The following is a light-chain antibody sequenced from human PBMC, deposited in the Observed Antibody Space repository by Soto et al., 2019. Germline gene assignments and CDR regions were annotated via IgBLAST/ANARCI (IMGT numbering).Light chain of an antibody. CDR1: QNVGTN. J-gene: IGKJ4*01. CDR2: GAS. CDR3: QQYNNWGLA. Sequence: IVMTQSPATLSVSPGEGVTLSCRASQNVGTNLAWYQQRPGQAPRLLIYGASTRATGVPASFSGSGSGTEFTLTIKSLQSVDFAVYFCQQYNNWGLAFGGGTKVEI. V-gene: IGKV3D-15*01.